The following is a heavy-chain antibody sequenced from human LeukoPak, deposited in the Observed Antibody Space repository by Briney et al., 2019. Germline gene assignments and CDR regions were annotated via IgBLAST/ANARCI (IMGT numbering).Heavy chain of an antibody. J-gene: IGHJ3*02. Sequence: SGTLSLTXAVYGGSFSGYYWSWIGQPPGKGLEWIGEINHSGSTNYNPSLKSRVTISVDTSKNQFSLKLSSVTAADTAVYYCARSWYSAFDIWGQGTMVTVSS. CDR2: INHSGST. CDR1: GGSFSGYY. D-gene: IGHD6-13*01. CDR3: ARSWYSAFDI. V-gene: IGHV4-34*01.